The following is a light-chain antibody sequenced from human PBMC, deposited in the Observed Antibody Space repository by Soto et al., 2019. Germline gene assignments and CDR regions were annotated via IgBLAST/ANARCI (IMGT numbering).Light chain of an antibody. CDR2: EVS. CDR3: SSYTSSSTHG. J-gene: IGLJ1*01. Sequence: QSVMTQPASVSGSPGQSITISCTGTSSDVGGYNYVSWYQQHPGKAPKHMIYEVSNRPSGVSNRFSGSKSGNTASLTISGLQAEDEADYYCSSYTSSSTHGYGTGTKVAVL. CDR1: SSDVGGYNY. V-gene: IGLV2-14*01.